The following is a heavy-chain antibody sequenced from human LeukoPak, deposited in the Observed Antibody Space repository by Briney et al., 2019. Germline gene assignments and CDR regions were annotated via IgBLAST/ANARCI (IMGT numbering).Heavy chain of an antibody. D-gene: IGHD2-2*01. V-gene: IGHV3-30-3*01. Sequence: GRSLRLSCAASGFTFSSYAMHWVRQAPGKGLEWVAVISYDGSNKYYADSVKGRFTISRDNSKNTLYLQMNSLRAEDTAVYYCAKVPAAATGGFDYWGQGTLVTVSS. CDR3: AKVPAAATGGFDY. J-gene: IGHJ4*02. CDR2: ISYDGSNK. CDR1: GFTFSSYA.